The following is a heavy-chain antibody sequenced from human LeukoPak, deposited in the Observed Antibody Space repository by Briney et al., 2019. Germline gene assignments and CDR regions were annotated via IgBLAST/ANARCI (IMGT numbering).Heavy chain of an antibody. D-gene: IGHD5-24*01. CDR1: GFTFSTYS. CDR2: ISSSSSTI. Sequence: PGGSLRLSCTASGFTFSTYSMNWVRQAPGKGPEWVSYISSSSSTIYYADSVKGRFTISRDNAKNSLYLQMNSLRDEDTAVYYCARASFQRWLQLGGDWGQGTLVTVSS. CDR3: ARASFQRWLQLGGD. J-gene: IGHJ4*02. V-gene: IGHV3-48*02.